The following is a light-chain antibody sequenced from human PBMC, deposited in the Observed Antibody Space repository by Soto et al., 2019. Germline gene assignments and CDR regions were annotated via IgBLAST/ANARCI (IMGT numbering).Light chain of an antibody. Sequence: EIVLTQSPATLSLSPGERATLSCMASQSVSSYLAWYQQKPGQAPRLLIYDASNRATGIPARFSGSGSRTDFTLTISSLEPEDFAVYYCQQRSNWPLTFGGGTKVDIK. J-gene: IGKJ4*01. CDR3: QQRSNWPLT. V-gene: IGKV3-11*01. CDR1: QSVSSY. CDR2: DAS.